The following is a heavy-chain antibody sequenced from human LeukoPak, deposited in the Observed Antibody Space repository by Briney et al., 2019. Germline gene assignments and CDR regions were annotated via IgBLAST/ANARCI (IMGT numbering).Heavy chain of an antibody. CDR1: GFTFSSYA. Sequence: GGSLRLSCAASGFTFSSYAMHWVRQAPGKGLEWVAVISYDGSNKYYADSVKGRFTISRDNSKNTLYLQMNSLRAEDTAVYYCASAPRRYCSSTSCYSYYYYGMDVWGQGTTVTVSS. CDR3: ASAPRRYCSSTSCYSYYYYGMDV. V-gene: IGHV3-30-3*01. D-gene: IGHD2-2*01. CDR2: ISYDGSNK. J-gene: IGHJ6*02.